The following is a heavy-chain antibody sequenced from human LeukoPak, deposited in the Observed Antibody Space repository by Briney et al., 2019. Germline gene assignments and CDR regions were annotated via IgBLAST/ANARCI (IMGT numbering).Heavy chain of an antibody. J-gene: IGHJ3*02. D-gene: IGHD1-26*01. CDR1: GGSISSHY. Sequence: SETLSLTCTVSGGSISSHYWSWIRQPPGKGLECIGYIYYSGSANYNPSLKSRVTMSLDMSKNQFSLKLNSVTAADTAVYYCARERAVIVGAPDAFDIWGQGTRVTVSS. V-gene: IGHV4-59*11. CDR3: ARERAVIVGAPDAFDI. CDR2: IYYSGSA.